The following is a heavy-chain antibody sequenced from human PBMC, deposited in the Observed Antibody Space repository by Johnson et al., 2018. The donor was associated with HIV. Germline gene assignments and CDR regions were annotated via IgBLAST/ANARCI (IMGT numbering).Heavy chain of an antibody. CDR1: GFTFNDYY. Sequence: VQLVESGGDLVKPGGSLRLSCAASGFTFNDYYINWVRQTPGKGLQWVSHISSSGVTKYYADSVKGRFTISRDNTKKSVYLEMNSLRVDDTAMYYCARESTPWGADYVGYGLDVWGQGTMVAVSS. CDR3: ARESTPWGADYVGYGLDV. D-gene: IGHD5-18*01. CDR2: ISSSGVTK. V-gene: IGHV3-11*04. J-gene: IGHJ3*01.